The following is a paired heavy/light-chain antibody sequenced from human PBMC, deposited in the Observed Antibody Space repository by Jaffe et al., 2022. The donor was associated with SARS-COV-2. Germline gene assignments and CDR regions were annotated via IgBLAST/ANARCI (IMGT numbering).Heavy chain of an antibody. CDR1: GFTFSNAW. D-gene: IGHD1-7*01. CDR2: IKSKTDGGTT. V-gene: IGHV3-15*01. CDR3: TTGPPPRGWNYGNYFDY. J-gene: IGHJ4*02. Sequence: EVQLVESGGGLVKPGGSLRLSCAASGFTFSNAWMSWVRQAPGKGLEWVGRIKSKTDGGTTDYAAPVKGRFTISRDDSKNTLYLQMNSLKTEDTAVYYCTTGPPPRGWNYGNYFDYWGQGTLVTVSS.
Light chain of an antibody. CDR3: LQHDNFPLT. CDR1: QDIDDD. J-gene: IGKJ4*01. Sequence: ETTLTQSPAFMSATPGDKVNISCKASQDIDDDMNWYQQKPGEAAIFIIQEATTLVPGIPPRFSGSGYGTDFTLTINNIESEDAAYYFCLQHDNFPLTFGGGTKVEIK. CDR2: EAT. V-gene: IGKV5-2*01.